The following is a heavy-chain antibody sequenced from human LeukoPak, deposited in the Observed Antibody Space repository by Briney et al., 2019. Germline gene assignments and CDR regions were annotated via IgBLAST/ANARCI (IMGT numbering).Heavy chain of an antibody. Sequence: SETLSLTCTVSGGSISGYYWSWIRQPPGKGLEWIGEINRSGSTNYNPSLKSRVTISVDTSKNQFSLKLSSVTAADTAVYYRARGYYYDSSGSIDYWGQGTLVTVSS. CDR3: ARGYYYDSSGSIDY. J-gene: IGHJ4*02. CDR2: INRSGST. CDR1: GGSISGYY. V-gene: IGHV4-34*01. D-gene: IGHD3-22*01.